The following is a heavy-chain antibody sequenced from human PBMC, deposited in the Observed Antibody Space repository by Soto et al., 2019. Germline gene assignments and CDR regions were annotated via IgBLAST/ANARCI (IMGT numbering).Heavy chain of an antibody. CDR2: IYYSGST. Sequence: PSETLSLTCTVSGSSISSSSYYWGWIRQPPGKGLEWIGSIYYSGSTYYNPSLKSRVTITVDTSKNQFSLKLSSVTAADTAVYYCAILFSCSGGSCYSFSGYYGMDVWGQGTTVT. CDR3: AILFSCSGGSCYSFSGYYGMDV. CDR1: GSSISSSSYY. D-gene: IGHD2-15*01. J-gene: IGHJ6*02. V-gene: IGHV4-39*01.